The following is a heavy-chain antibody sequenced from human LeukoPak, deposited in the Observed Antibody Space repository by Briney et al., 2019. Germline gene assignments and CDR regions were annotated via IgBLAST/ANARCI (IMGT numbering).Heavy chain of an antibody. Sequence: GGSLRLSCAASGFTFSSYAMSWVRQAPGKGLEWVSAVSGSGGSTYYADSVKGRFTISRDNSKNTLYLQMNSLRAEDTAVYYCAKDVGDIVVVPAARPGGYFDYWGQGTLVTVSS. J-gene: IGHJ4*02. CDR3: AKDVGDIVVVPAARPGGYFDY. CDR1: GFTFSSYA. D-gene: IGHD2-2*01. V-gene: IGHV3-23*01. CDR2: VSGSGGST.